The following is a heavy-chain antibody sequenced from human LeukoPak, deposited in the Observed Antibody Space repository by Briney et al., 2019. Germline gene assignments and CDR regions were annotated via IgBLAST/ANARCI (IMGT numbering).Heavy chain of an antibody. Sequence: PGGSLRLSCAASGFTVSNYEMNWVRQAPGKGLEWVSYISSSGSTIYYADSVKGRFTISRDNAKNSLYLQMNSLRAEDTAVYYCAREEVGAYWYWGQGTLVTVSS. CDR1: GFTVSNYE. D-gene: IGHD1-26*01. CDR3: AREEVGAYWY. V-gene: IGHV3-48*03. CDR2: ISSSGSTI. J-gene: IGHJ4*02.